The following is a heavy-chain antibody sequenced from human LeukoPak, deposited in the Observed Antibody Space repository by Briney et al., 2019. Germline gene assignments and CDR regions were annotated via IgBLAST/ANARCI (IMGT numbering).Heavy chain of an antibody. Sequence: GGSLRLSCAASGFTFSSCAMSWVRQAPGKGLEWVSGISGSGGSTHYADSVKGRFTISRDNSQNTLYLQMNSLRAEDTAVYYYAKDGVPDWYFDLWGRGTLVTVSS. CDR2: ISGSGGST. V-gene: IGHV3-23*01. J-gene: IGHJ2*01. CDR1: GFTFSSCA. D-gene: IGHD3-10*01. CDR3: AKDGVPDWYFDL.